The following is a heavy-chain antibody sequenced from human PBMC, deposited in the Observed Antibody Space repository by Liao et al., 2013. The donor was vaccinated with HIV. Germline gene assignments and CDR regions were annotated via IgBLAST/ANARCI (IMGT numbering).Heavy chain of an antibody. V-gene: IGHV4-4*07. CDR1: GGSISSYS. J-gene: IGHJ1*01. CDR3: ARGGGGFVH. Sequence: QVQLQESGPRLVRPSKTLSLTCVVSGGSISSYSWNWIRQPSGKGLEWIGRISASGNSIYNPSLKNRLTLSLDTSKNQFSLNLNSVTAADTAVYYCARGGGGFVHW. D-gene: IGHD1-26*01. CDR2: ISASGNS.